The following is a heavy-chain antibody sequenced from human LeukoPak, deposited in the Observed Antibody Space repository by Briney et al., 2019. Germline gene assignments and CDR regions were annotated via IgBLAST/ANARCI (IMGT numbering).Heavy chain of an antibody. CDR3: ARRRHLDAFDI. CDR1: GGAVRSYY. J-gene: IGHJ3*02. D-gene: IGHD3-3*02. Sequence: SETLSLTCTVSGGAVRSYYWSWIRQPPGKGLEWIGYIYYSGSTNYNPSLKSRVTISVDTSKNQFSLKLSSVTAADTAVYYCARRRHLDAFDIWGQGTMVTVSS. CDR2: IYYSGST. V-gene: IGHV4-59*08.